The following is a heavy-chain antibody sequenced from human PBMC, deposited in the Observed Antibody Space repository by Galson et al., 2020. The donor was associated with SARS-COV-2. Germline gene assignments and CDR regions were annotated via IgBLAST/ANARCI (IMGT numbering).Heavy chain of an antibody. CDR3: ARDPGETTGGMDV. CDR1: GGSISSGDYY. D-gene: IGHD4-17*01. J-gene: IGHJ6*02. Sequence: SETLSLTCTVSGGSISSGDYYWSWIRQPPGKGLDWIGYIYYSGSTYYNPSLKRRVTISVDTSKNQFSLKLSSVTAADTAVYYCARDPGETTGGMDVWGQGTTVTVSS. V-gene: IGHV4-30-4*01. CDR2: IYYSGST.